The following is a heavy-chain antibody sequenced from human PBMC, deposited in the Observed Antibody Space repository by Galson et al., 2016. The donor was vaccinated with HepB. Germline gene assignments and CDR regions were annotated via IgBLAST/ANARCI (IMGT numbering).Heavy chain of an antibody. V-gene: IGHV4-59*08. J-gene: IGHJ6*02. CDR3: ARRSTNYYFGMDV. Sequence: SLKSRVTMSVDTSKNQFSLRLNSVTAADTAVYYCARRSTNYYFGMDVWGQGTTVIVSS.